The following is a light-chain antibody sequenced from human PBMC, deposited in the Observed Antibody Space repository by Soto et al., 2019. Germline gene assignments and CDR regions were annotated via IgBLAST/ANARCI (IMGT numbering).Light chain of an antibody. CDR2: GAS. CDR1: QSVSSN. V-gene: IGKV3-15*01. J-gene: IGKJ1*01. Sequence: EIVMTQSPATLSVSPGERGTLSCRASQSVSSNLAWYQQKPGQAPRLLIYGASTRATGIPARFSGSGSGTEFTLTISSLQSEDLAVYYCQQYNNWPPAWTFGQGTKVEIK. CDR3: QQYNNWPPAWT.